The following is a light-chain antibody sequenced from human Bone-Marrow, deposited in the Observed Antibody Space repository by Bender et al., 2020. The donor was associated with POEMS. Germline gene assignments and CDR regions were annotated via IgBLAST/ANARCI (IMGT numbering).Light chain of an antibody. CDR1: SNDVGGYKY. CDR2: EIN. CDR3: TSYARSNVAWV. J-gene: IGLJ2*01. Sequence: QSALTQPPSASGSPGQSVTISCTGTSNDVGGYKYVSWYQQHPGKAPKLIIYEINKRPSGVPDRFSGSKSGNTASLTVSGLQAEDEADYYCTSYARSNVAWVLGGGTELTVL. V-gene: IGLV2-8*01.